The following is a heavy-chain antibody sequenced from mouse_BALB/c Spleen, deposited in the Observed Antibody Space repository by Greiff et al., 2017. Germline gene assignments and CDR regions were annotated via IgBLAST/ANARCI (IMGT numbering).Heavy chain of an antibody. CDR3: ARVNGFFAY. CDR2: IRNKANGYTT. J-gene: IGHJ3*01. CDR1: GFTFTDYY. V-gene: IGHV7-3*02. Sequence: EVQRVESGGGLVQPGGSLRLSCATSGFTFTDYYMSWVRQPPGKALEWLGFIRNKANGYTTEYSASVKGRFTISRDNSQSILYLQMNTLRAEDSATYYCARVNGFFAYWGQGTLVTVSA.